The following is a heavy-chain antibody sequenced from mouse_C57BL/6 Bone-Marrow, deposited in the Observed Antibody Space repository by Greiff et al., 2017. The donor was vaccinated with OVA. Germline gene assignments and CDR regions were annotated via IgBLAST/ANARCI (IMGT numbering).Heavy chain of an antibody. CDR3: ARDYLFAY. D-gene: IGHD2-4*01. CDR2: IYPRSGNT. J-gene: IGHJ3*01. Sequence: QVQLKESGAELARPGASVKLSCKASGYTFTSYGISWVKQRTGQGLEWIGEIYPRSGNTYYNEKFKGKATLTAHKSSSTAYMELRSLTSEDSAVYFCARDYLFAYWGQGTLVTVSA. CDR1: GYTFTSYG. V-gene: IGHV1-81*01.